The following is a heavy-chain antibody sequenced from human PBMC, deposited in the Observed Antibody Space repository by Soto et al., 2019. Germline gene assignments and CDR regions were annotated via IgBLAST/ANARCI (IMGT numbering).Heavy chain of an antibody. D-gene: IGHD3-22*01. CDR1: GGSISSYH. CDR2: TSNSAPT. CDR3: ARVGYDSSGYYPYYFDY. Sequence: PSETLSLTCTVSGGSISSYHWSWIRQSPGKGLEWIGYTSNSAPTIYNPSLKSRVTISVDRSKNQFSLKLSSVTAADTAVYYCARVGYDSSGYYPYYFDYWGQGTLVTSPQ. J-gene: IGHJ4*02. V-gene: IGHV4-59*12.